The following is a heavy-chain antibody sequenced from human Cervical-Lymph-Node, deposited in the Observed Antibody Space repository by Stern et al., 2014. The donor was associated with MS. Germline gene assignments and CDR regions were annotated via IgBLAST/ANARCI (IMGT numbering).Heavy chain of an antibody. CDR3: ARGMISGAYH. V-gene: IGHV3-74*02. Sequence: VQLVQSGGGLVQPGESLRVSCEASAFIFSNYWMHWVRQVPGKGLVWVSLSNPDGTSALYADSVKGRFITTRDNARNTLYLQMNSLRAEDTAFYYCARGMISGAYHWGQGTLVTVSS. CDR2: SNPDGTSA. CDR1: AFIFSNYW. J-gene: IGHJ4*02. D-gene: IGHD6-19*01.